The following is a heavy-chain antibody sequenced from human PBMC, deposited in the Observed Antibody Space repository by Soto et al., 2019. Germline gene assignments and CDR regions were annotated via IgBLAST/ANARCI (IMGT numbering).Heavy chain of an antibody. CDR2: IVVDNGNT. CDR3: AGSSSWGYYYYMDV. Sequence: WASVKVSCNASGFTFTSSAVQLVRQARGQGLEWIGWIVVDNGNTNYAQKLQGRVTMTRDISTSTAYMELRSLRSDDTAVYYCAGSSSWGYYYYMDVWGKGTTVTVSS. V-gene: IGHV1-58*01. J-gene: IGHJ6*03. CDR1: GFTFTSSA. D-gene: IGHD6-13*01.